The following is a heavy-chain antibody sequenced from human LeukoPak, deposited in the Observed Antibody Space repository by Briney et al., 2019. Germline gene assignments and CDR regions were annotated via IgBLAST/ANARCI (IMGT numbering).Heavy chain of an antibody. Sequence: ASVKVSCKASGYTFTSFGIRWVRRAPGQGLEWMGWISGYNANTNFAQNLQGRVNMTRGTPTTTGYMEMRSLRSDDTAVYYCARGGYHYDSGGYYQGAFDIWGQGTLVTVSS. CDR1: GYTFTSFG. CDR3: ARGGYHYDSGGYYQGAFDI. CDR2: ISGYNANT. D-gene: IGHD3-22*01. J-gene: IGHJ3*02. V-gene: IGHV1-18*01.